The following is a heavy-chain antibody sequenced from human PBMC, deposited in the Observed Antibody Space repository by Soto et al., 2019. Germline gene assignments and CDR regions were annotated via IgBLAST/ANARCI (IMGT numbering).Heavy chain of an antibody. CDR2: IYTSGST. Sequence: PSETLSLTCTVSGDSISSYYWSCIRHPAPKGLELIGRIYTSGSTDYNPSLKSRVTISIDTSKDQFSLKVTSMTAADTAVYYCARERREQIHQGNDIDYCGQGPLVTVSS. J-gene: IGHJ4*02. CDR3: ARERREQIHQGNDIDY. D-gene: IGHD5-12*01. CDR1: GDSISSYY. V-gene: IGHV4-4*07.